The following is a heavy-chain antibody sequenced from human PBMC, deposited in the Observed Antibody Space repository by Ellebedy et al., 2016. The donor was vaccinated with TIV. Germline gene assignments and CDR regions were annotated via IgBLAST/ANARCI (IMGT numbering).Heavy chain of an antibody. Sequence: SVKVSCXASGGTFSSYAISWVRQAPGQGLEWMGGIIPIFGTANYAQKFQGRVTMTRNTSISTAYMELSSLRSEDTAVYYCARVDYYYYYMDVWGKGTTVTVSS. CDR3: ARVDYYYYYMDV. CDR2: IIPIFGTA. CDR1: GGTFSSYA. J-gene: IGHJ6*03. V-gene: IGHV1-69*05.